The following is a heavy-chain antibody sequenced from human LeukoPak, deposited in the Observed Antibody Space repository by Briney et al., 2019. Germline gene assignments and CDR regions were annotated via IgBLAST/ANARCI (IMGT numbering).Heavy chain of an antibody. J-gene: IGHJ6*03. CDR1: GFTFSSYE. V-gene: IGHV3-48*03. D-gene: IGHD6-19*01. CDR2: ISSSGSTI. CDR3: ARSSGWYHYYYYMDV. Sequence: PGGSLRLSCAASGFTFSSYEMNWVRQAPGKGLEWVSYISSSGSTIYYADSVKGRFTISRDNAKNTLYLQMNSLRAEDTAVYYCARSSGWYHYYYYMDVWGKGTTVTVSS.